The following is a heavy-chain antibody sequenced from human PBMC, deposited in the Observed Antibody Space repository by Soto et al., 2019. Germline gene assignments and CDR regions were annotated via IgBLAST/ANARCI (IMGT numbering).Heavy chain of an antibody. D-gene: IGHD3-16*01. CDR2: IYHSGST. J-gene: IGHJ6*02. V-gene: IGHV4-4*02. CDR1: GGSISSSNW. CDR3: ARVRGGYYYAMDV. Sequence: QVQLQESGPGLVKPSGTLSLTCAVSGGSISSSNWWSRVRQPPGKGLEWIGEIYHSGSTNYNPSRKSRVPMSVDKSKNQYSLKLSSVTAAEPAVYYCARVRGGYYYAMDVWGQGTTVTVSS.